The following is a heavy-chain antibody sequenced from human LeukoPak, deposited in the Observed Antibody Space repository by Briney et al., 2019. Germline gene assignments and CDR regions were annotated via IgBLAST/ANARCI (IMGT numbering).Heavy chain of an antibody. Sequence: SETLSLTCTVSGGSISSSSYYWGWIRQPPGKGLDWIGSIYYSGSTYYNPSLKSRFTISLDTSKNQFSLKLSSVTAADTAVYFCARGPYSYDSSGAFDIWGQGTMVTVSS. CDR3: ARGPYSYDSSGAFDI. D-gene: IGHD3-22*01. CDR1: GGSISSSSYY. V-gene: IGHV4-39*07. J-gene: IGHJ3*02. CDR2: IYYSGST.